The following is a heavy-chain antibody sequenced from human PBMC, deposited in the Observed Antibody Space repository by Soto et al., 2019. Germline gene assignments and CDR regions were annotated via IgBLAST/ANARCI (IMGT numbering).Heavy chain of an antibody. D-gene: IGHD6-19*01. V-gene: IGHV3-23*01. CDR2: ISGSGDST. CDR1: GFTFSSYA. J-gene: IGHJ4*02. CDR3: ARRSSGWYFDY. Sequence: PGGSLRLSCAASGFTFSSYAMNCVRQAPGKGLEWVSVISGSGDSTYYADSVKGRFTISRDNSKNTLYLQMNSLRAEDTAVYYCARRSSGWYFDYWGQGTLVTVSS.